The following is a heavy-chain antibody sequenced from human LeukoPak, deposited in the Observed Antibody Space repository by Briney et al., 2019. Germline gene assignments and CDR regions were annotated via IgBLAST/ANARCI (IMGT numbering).Heavy chain of an antibody. J-gene: IGHJ5*02. V-gene: IGHV1-24*01. CDR1: GYTLTELS. Sequence: ASVTVSCKVSGYTLTELSMHWVRQAPGKGLEWMGGFDPEDGETIYAQKFQGRVTMTEDTSTDTAYMELSSLRSEDTAVYYCATDPIAAAGTGWFDPWGQGTLVTVSS. CDR3: ATDPIAAAGTGWFDP. CDR2: FDPEDGET. D-gene: IGHD6-13*01.